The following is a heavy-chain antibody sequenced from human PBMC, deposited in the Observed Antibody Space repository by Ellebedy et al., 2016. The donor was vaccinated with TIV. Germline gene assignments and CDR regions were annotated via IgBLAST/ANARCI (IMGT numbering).Heavy chain of an antibody. J-gene: IGHJ5*02. V-gene: IGHV3-7*01. CDR1: GFSLSRYW. Sequence: GGSLRLSCAASGFSLSRYWMSWVRQAPGKGLESVANINEDGSEEDYVDSVKGRFTIFRDSAKNSLYLQMNSLRVEDTAVYYCARDSSWGQGTLVTVSS. CDR2: INEDGSEE. CDR3: ARDSS.